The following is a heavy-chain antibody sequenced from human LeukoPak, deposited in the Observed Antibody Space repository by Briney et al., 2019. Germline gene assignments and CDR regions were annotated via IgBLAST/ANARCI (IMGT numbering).Heavy chain of an antibody. J-gene: IGHJ4*02. CDR2: ISDSGDGT. CDR3: AKIPDTALVPGY. Sequence: PGGSLRLSCAASGFTFRTYAMSWVRQAPGKGLEWVSGISDSGDGTYYAESVKGRLTISRDNSKNTLYLQMNSLRAEDTAVYYCAKIPDTALVPGYWGQGTLVTVSS. D-gene: IGHD5-18*01. CDR1: GFTFRTYA. V-gene: IGHV3-23*01.